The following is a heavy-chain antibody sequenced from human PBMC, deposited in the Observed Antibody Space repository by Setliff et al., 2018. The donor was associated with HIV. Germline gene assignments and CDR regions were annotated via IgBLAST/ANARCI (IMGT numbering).Heavy chain of an antibody. CDR1: GLTFSSYW. Sequence: PGGSLRLSCAASGLTFSSYWMSWVRQAPGKGLEWMANIKEDGSEKYYVDSVKGRFTISRDNAKNSLYLQMNSLTAEDTAVYYCARDVSWRVRTYIDYWGQGALVTAPQ. D-gene: IGHD3-3*01. V-gene: IGHV3-7*01. J-gene: IGHJ4*02. CDR3: ARDVSWRVRTYIDY. CDR2: IKEDGSEK.